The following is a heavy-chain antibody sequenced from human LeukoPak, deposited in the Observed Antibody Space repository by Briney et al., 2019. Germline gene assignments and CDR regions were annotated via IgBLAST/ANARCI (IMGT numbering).Heavy chain of an antibody. D-gene: IGHD2-2*01. V-gene: IGHV3-21*01. J-gene: IGHJ5*02. CDR3: AREDCSSTSCSALNWFDP. Sequence: PGGSLRVSCAASGFTFSTYSMHWVRQAPGKGLEWVSSISTTSNYIYYADSVKGRFTISRDNAKNSLYLQLNSLRVEDTGVYYCAREDCSSTSCSALNWFDPCGQGTLVTVSS. CDR1: GFTFSTYS. CDR2: ISTTSNYI.